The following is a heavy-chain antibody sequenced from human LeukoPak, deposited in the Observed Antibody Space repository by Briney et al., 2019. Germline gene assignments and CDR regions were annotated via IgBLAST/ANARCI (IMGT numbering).Heavy chain of an antibody. V-gene: IGHV3-48*04. CDR2: TNSSSSTI. CDR3: ARGVKVRGVNYYAMDV. Sequence: GGSLTLSCSASGFTFSSYGMHWVRQAPGKGLEWVSYTNSSSSTIFYADSVKGRFTISRDDAKNSLYLQMNSLRAEDTAVYYCARGVKVRGVNYYAMDVWGKGTTVTVSS. J-gene: IGHJ6*04. D-gene: IGHD3-10*01. CDR1: GFTFSSYG.